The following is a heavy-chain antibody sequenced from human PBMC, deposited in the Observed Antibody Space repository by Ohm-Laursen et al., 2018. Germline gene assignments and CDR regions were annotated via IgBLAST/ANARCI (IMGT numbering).Heavy chain of an antibody. CDR3: ARVSSTLYPSDY. J-gene: IGHJ4*02. D-gene: IGHD6-13*01. V-gene: IGHV3-9*01. Sequence: SLRLSCAASGFTFDDYAMHWVRQAPGKGLEWVSGITWNSGTITYADSVKGRFTISRDNAKNSLYLQMNSLRAEDTALYYCARVSSTLYPSDYWGQGTLVTVSS. CDR1: GFTFDDYA. CDR2: ITWNSGTI.